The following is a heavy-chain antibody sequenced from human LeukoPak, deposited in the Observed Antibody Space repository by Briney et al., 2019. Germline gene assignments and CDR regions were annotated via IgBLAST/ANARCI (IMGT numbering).Heavy chain of an antibody. CDR2: INPNSGGT. V-gene: IGHV1-2*02. J-gene: IGHJ4*02. CDR1: GYTFTGYY. Sequence: ASVKVSCKASGYTFTGYYMHWVRQAPGQGLEWMGWINPNSGGTNYAQKFHGRVTMTRDTSISTAYMELSRLRSDDTAVYYCARDLNGYYYDSSGYSDYWGQGTLVTVSS. CDR3: ARDLNGYYYDSSGYSDY. D-gene: IGHD3-22*01.